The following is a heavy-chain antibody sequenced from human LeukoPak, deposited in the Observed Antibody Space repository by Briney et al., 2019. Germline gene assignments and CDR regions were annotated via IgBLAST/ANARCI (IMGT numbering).Heavy chain of an antibody. CDR2: IIPIFGTA. CDR3: ARQAEYDILTGYSYFDY. J-gene: IGHJ4*02. V-gene: IGHV1-69*06. CDR1: GGTFSSYA. Sequence: SVKVSCKASGGTFSSYAISWVRQAPGQGLEWMGGIIPIFGTANYAQKFQGRVTITADKSTSTAYMELRSLRSEDTAVYSCARQAEYDILTGYSYFDYWGQGTLVTVSS. D-gene: IGHD3-9*01.